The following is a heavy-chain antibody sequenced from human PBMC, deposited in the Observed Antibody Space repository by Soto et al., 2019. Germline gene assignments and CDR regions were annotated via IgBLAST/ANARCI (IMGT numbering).Heavy chain of an antibody. V-gene: IGHV4-39*01. Sequence: SETLSLTCTVSGGSITTSDFYWDWVRQPPGKGLEWIGSIYYSGSTNFNPSLKSRVTISVDTSAKQFSLRLSSVTAADTAVYYCAREDCTGGYCFFDYWGQGTLVTVS. D-gene: IGHD2-8*02. CDR3: AREDCTGGYCFFDY. J-gene: IGHJ4*02. CDR1: GGSITTSDFY. CDR2: IYYSGST.